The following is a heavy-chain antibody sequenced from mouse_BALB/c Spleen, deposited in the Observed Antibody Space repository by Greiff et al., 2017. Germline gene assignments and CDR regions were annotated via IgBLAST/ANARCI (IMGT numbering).Heavy chain of an antibody. CDR2: IDPANGNT. CDR1: GFNIKDTY. V-gene: IGHV14-3*02. Sequence: VQLQQSGAELVKPGASVKLSCTASGFNIKDTYMHWVKQRPEQGLEWIGRIDPANGNTKYDPKFQGKATITADTTSNTAYLQLSSLTSEDTAVYYCASYYGYDAWLAYWGQGTLVTVSA. D-gene: IGHD2-2*01. CDR3: ASYYGYDAWLAY. J-gene: IGHJ3*01.